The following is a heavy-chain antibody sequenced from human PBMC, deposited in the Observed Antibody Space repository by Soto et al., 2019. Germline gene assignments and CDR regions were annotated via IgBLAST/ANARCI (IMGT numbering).Heavy chain of an antibody. Sequence: QVQLVESGGGVVQPGKSLRLSCAASGFKFRNDAIHWVRQAPGKGLEWLAVIWFDGSKKYYADSVKGRFTISRDNSKNTVYLDMNSLTADDSGVFYCARAHTRMILDRFDPWGHGTLVTVSS. V-gene: IGHV3-33*01. CDR1: GFKFRNDA. CDR3: ARAHTRMILDRFDP. CDR2: IWFDGSKK. J-gene: IGHJ5*02. D-gene: IGHD3-16*01.